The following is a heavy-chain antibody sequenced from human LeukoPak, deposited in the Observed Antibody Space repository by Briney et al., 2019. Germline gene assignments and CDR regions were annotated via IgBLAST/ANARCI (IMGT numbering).Heavy chain of an antibody. D-gene: IGHD2-2*02. V-gene: IGHV4-34*01. CDR3: ARLGCSSTSCHKYYFDY. J-gene: IGHJ4*02. CDR1: GESFSGYY. CDR2: INHSGST. Sequence: PSETLSLTCAVYGESFSGYYWSWIRQPPGKGLEWIGEINHSGSTNYNPSLKSRVTISVDTSKNQFSLKLSSVTAADTAVYYCARLGCSSTSCHKYYFDYWGQGTLVTVSS.